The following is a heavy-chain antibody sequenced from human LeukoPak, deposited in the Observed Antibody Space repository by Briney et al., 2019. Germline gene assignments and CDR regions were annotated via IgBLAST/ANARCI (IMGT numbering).Heavy chain of an antibody. CDR3: ANSEGVGATADY. V-gene: IGHV3-9*01. CDR2: ISWNSGSI. Sequence: GGSLRLSRIASGFTLDDYAMHWVRQAPGKGLEWVSGISWNSGSIGYADSVKGRFTISRDNAKSSLYLQMSSLRAEDTAVYYCANSEGVGATADYWGQGTLVAVSS. D-gene: IGHD1-26*01. J-gene: IGHJ4*02. CDR1: GFTLDDYA.